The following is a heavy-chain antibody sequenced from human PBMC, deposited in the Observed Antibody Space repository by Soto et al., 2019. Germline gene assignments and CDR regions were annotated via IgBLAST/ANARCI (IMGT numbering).Heavy chain of an antibody. CDR1: GFTFTNYW. V-gene: IGHV3-7*03. CDR3: ARDRIDVATAFTYDY. Sequence: EVQLVESGGGLVQPGGSLRLSCAASGFTFTNYWMSWVRQAPGKGLEWVANIKEDGSEEYYVDSVRGRFTISRDNVKNSLYLQMSSLRAEDTALYYCARDRIDVATAFTYDYWGQGILVTVS. CDR2: IKEDGSEE. J-gene: IGHJ4*02. D-gene: IGHD6-19*01.